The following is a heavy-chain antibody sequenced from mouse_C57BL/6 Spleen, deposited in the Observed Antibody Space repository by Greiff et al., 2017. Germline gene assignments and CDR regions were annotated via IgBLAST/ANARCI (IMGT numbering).Heavy chain of an antibody. CDR3: ARDGGSY. CDR2: ISDGGSYT. V-gene: IGHV5-4*01. CDR1: GFTFSSYA. J-gene: IGHJ2*01. Sequence: EVKLMESGGGLVKPGGSLKLSCAASGFTFSSYAMSWVRQTPEKRLEWVATISDGGSYTYYPDNVKGRFTISRDNAKNNLYLQMSHLKSEDTAMYYCARDGGSYWGQGTTLTVSS.